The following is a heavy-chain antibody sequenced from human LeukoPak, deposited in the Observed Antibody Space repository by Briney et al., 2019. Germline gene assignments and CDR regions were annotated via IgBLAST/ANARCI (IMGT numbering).Heavy chain of an antibody. CDR3: ARLTDYYDSSGYYRNYNWFDP. V-gene: IGHV5-51*01. J-gene: IGHJ5*02. CDR1: GYSFGNYW. CDR2: VYPGDSST. Sequence: GESLRISCRGSGYSFGNYWIAWGRHMPGKDLEWMGVVYPGDSSTKYSPSFQGPVTISVDRSIYTAYLQCGSLTASDTAMYYCARLTDYYDSSGYYRNYNWFDPWGQGTLVTVSS. D-gene: IGHD3-22*01.